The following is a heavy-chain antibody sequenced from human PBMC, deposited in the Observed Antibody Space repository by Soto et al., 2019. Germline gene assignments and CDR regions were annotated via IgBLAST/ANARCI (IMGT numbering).Heavy chain of an antibody. CDR1: GFTFSSYA. CDR3: ARGTIVARQHLDY. V-gene: IGHV3-30*03. J-gene: IGHJ4*02. D-gene: IGHD6-6*01. CDR2: ISIRGGDE. Sequence: QVQLVESGGGVVQPGTSLRLSCAASGFTFSSYAMHWARQAPGKWLEWVTVISIRGGDEYYAESVRGRFTISIDDSKNTLYLQMDSLRVEDTAVYYCARGTIVARQHLDYWGQGTLVTVSS.